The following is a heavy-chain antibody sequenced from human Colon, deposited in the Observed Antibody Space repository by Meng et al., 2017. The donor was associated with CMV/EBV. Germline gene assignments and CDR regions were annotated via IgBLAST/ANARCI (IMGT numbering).Heavy chain of an antibody. CDR1: GGSFSGYY. V-gene: IGHV4-34*01. CDR3: ARGLDCSSTSCYIYFDY. Sequence: YGGSFSGYYWSWIRQPPGKGLEWIGGINHSGSTNYNPSLKSRVTISVDTSKNQFSLKLSSVTAADTAVYYCARGLDCSSTSCYIYFDYWGQGTLVTVSS. J-gene: IGHJ4*02. CDR2: INHSGST. D-gene: IGHD2-2*02.